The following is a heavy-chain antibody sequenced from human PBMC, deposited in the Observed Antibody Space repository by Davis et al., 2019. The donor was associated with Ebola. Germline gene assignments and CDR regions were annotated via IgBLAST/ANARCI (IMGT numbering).Heavy chain of an antibody. CDR2: INADGSTT. CDR1: GFTFDFYA. J-gene: IGHJ3*02. D-gene: IGHD6-19*01. CDR3: ARVSSGWYRDAFDI. V-gene: IGHV3-74*03. Sequence: GESLKISCAASGFTFDFYALSWVRQAPGKGLVWVSRINADGSTTTYADSVKGRFSISRDNAKTTLYLQLSSLRAEDTAVYYCARVSSGWYRDAFDIWGQGTMVTVSS.